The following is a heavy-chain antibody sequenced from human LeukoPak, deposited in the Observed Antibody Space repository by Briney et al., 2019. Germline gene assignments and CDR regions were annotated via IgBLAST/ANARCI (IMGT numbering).Heavy chain of an antibody. J-gene: IGHJ6*03. D-gene: IGHD6-19*01. CDR2: ISGSGGST. Sequence: PGGSLRLSCAVSGFTFSSYAMTWVRQAPGKGLGWVSAISGSGGSTNDADSVKGRFTISRDNSKNTLYLQMNSLRAEDTAVYYCAKGSGRITSYYYYYMDVWGKGTTVTVSS. CDR1: GFTFSSYA. CDR3: AKGSGRITSYYYYYMDV. V-gene: IGHV3-23*01.